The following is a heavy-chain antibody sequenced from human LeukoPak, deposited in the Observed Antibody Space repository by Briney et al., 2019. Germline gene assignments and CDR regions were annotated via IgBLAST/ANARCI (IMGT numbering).Heavy chain of an antibody. Sequence: GGSLRLSCAASGFTFTTYWMSWGRQAPGKGLEWVANINQDGVEKYYVASVRGRLTISRDNAKNSMYVQMNSLRAEDTAVYYCARGFDGYYGFDLWGQGTMVTVSS. J-gene: IGHJ3*01. CDR2: INQDGVEK. D-gene: IGHD5-24*01. V-gene: IGHV3-7*05. CDR1: GFTFTTYW. CDR3: ARGFDGYYGFDL.